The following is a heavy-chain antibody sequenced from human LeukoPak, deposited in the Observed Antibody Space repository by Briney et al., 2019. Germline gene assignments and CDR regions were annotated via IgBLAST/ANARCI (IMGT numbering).Heavy chain of an antibody. Sequence: PGGSLRLSCAASGFTVSSNYMSWVRQAPGKGLECVSVIYSGGSTYYADSVKGRFTISRDNFKNTLYLQMDRLRAEDKAVYYCASPINLNYWNYYYYGMDVWGQGTTVTVSS. CDR2: IYSGGST. CDR3: ASPINLNYWNYYYYGMDV. J-gene: IGHJ6*02. V-gene: IGHV3-66*02. CDR1: GFTVSSNY. D-gene: IGHD1-7*01.